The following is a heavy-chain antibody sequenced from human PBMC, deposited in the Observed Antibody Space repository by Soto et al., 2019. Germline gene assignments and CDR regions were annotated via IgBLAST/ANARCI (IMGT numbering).Heavy chain of an antibody. CDR1: GFTLSSYS. CDR3: ARDPPIFYYYGMDV. Sequence: EVQLVESGGGLVQPGGSLRLSCAASGFTLSSYSITWVRQAPGKGLEWVSYISRSSTTINYADSVKGRLTVSRDNAKNSVYLEMNSLRDEDTAVYYCARDPPIFYYYGMDVWGQGTTVTVSS. V-gene: IGHV3-48*02. CDR2: ISRSSTTI. J-gene: IGHJ6*02.